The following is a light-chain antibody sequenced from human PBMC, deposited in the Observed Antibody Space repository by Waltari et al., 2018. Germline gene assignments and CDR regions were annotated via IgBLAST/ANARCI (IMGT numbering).Light chain of an antibody. V-gene: IGKV1-5*03. CDR1: PSIGTW. CDR3: QQYSNYELT. CDR2: KAS. Sequence: DIQMTQSPSTLSACVGDRVIITCRASPSIGTWLAWYQQKPGKAPKVLMYKASNLENGVPSRFSGSGSGTEFTLTISSLQPDDFATYYCQQYSNYELTIGGGTKVEIK. J-gene: IGKJ4*01.